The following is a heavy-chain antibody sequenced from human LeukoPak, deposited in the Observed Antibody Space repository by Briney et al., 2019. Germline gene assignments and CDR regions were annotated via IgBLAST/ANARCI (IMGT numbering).Heavy chain of an antibody. Sequence: PSETLSLTCTVSGYSISSGYYWGWIRQPPGKGLEWIGSIYHSGSTYYNPSLKSRVTISLDTSKNQFSLKLSSVAAADAAVYYCARVGAGTTLKAFDIWGQGTMVTVSS. CDR1: GYSISSGYY. D-gene: IGHD1-1*01. CDR3: ARVGAGTTLKAFDI. J-gene: IGHJ3*02. V-gene: IGHV4-38-2*02. CDR2: IYHSGST.